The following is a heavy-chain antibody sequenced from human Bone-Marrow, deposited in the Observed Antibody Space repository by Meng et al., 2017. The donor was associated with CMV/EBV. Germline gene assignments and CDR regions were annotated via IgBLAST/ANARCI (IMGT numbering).Heavy chain of an antibody. D-gene: IGHD2-8*01. V-gene: IGHV3-15*01. CDR2: IKSKTDGGTT. Sequence: GGSLRLSCAASGFTFSSYAMHWVRQAPGKGLEWVGRIKSKTDGGTTDYAAPVKGRFTISRDDSKNTLYLQMNSLKTEDTAVYYCTTGYCTNGVCYSDGDWGQGTLVTVSS. CDR3: TTGYCTNGVCYSDGD. CDR1: GFTFSSYA. J-gene: IGHJ4*02.